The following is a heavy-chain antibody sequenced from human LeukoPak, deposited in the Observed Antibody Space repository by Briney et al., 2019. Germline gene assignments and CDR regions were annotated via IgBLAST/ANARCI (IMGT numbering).Heavy chain of an antibody. J-gene: IGHJ6*03. D-gene: IGHD1-26*01. CDR1: GFTFSSYG. CDR2: ISRSGGST. Sequence: GGSLRLSCAASGFTFSSYGMSWVRQAPGKGLEWVSSISRSGGSTHYADSVKGRFTISRDNAKNSLYLQMNSLRAEDTAVYYCARDPYSGSYGDYYYYYMDVWGKGTTVTISS. V-gene: IGHV3-23*01. CDR3: ARDPYSGSYGDYYYYYMDV.